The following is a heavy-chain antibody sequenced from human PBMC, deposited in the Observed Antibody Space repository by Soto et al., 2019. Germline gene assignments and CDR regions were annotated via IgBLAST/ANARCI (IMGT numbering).Heavy chain of an antibody. CDR2: TYYRSKWYP. J-gene: IGHJ6*02. CDR3: SRGADSGWYPTRLDV. V-gene: IGHV6-1*01. Sequence: QSQTPSLTCAIFGDSVSSNTAAWNWIRQSPSRGLEWLGRTYYRSKWYPDYAVSVRSRIAINPDTSKNQLSLQLNYVTPEDSAVYYCSRGADSGWYPTRLDVWGQGTTVTVSS. D-gene: IGHD6-19*01. CDR1: GDSVSSNTAA.